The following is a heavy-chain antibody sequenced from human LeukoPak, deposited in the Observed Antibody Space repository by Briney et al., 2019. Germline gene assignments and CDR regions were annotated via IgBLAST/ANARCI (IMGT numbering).Heavy chain of an antibody. J-gene: IGHJ4*02. CDR1: GFTFSTYG. CDR2: ISNRGTTI. CDR3: ARSADRSGYFREITLYYFDY. D-gene: IGHD3-22*01. Sequence: GGSLRLSCAASGFTFSTYGMHWVRQAPGKGLEWVSYISNRGTTIHYADSVRGRFTISRDNAKKSLYLQMNGLRAEDTAVYYCARSADRSGYFREITLYYFDYWGQGTLVTVSS. V-gene: IGHV3-48*04.